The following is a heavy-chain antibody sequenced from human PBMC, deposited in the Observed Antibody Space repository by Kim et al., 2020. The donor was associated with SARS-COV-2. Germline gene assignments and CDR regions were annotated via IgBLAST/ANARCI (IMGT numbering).Heavy chain of an antibody. V-gene: IGHV6-1*01. J-gene: IGHJ4*02. Sequence: SQTLSLTCAISGDSVSSNIAAWNWIRQSPSRGLEWLGRTYFRSKWYNDSALSVNSRITISPDTSKNQFSLQLNSVTPEDTAVYYCALTGYPRGDCWGQGTLVTVSS. CDR2: TYFRSKWYN. CDR1: GDSVSSNIAA. D-gene: IGHD3-9*01. CDR3: ALTGYPRGDC.